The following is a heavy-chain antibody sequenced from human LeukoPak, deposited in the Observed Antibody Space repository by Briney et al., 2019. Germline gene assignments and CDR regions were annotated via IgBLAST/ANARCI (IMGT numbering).Heavy chain of an antibody. V-gene: IGHV4-39*02. CDR2: IYYSGST. D-gene: IGHD3-10*01. J-gene: IGHJ4*02. Sequence: SETLSLTCTVSGGSISSSSYYWGWIRQPPGKGLEWSGSIYYSGSTYYNPSLKSRVTISVDTSKDQFSLKLSSVTAADTAVYYCARELWFGEPLCYFDYWGQGTLVTVSS. CDR3: ARELWFGEPLCYFDY. CDR1: GGSISSSSYY.